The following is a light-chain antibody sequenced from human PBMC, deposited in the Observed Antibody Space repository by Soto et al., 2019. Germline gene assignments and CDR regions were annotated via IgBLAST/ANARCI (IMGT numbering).Light chain of an antibody. Sequence: EIVLTQSPATLSLSPGERATLSCRASQSISSDLAWYQQKPGQAPRLLIYDASNRATGIPARFSGSGSGTDFTLTISSLEPEDFAVYYCQQRSKWPRTFGQGTKVDIK. CDR2: DAS. J-gene: IGKJ1*01. CDR3: QQRSKWPRT. CDR1: QSISSD. V-gene: IGKV3-11*01.